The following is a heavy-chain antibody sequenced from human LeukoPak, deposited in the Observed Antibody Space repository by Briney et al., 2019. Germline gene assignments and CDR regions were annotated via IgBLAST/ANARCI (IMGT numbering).Heavy chain of an antibody. V-gene: IGHV4-34*01. D-gene: IGHD6-13*01. CDR1: GGSFSGYY. CDR3: ARRGIAAAGTRQYYYYYMDV. J-gene: IGHJ6*03. Sequence: SETLSLTCAVYGGSFSGYYWSWIRQPPGKGLEWIGEINHSGGTNYNPSLKSRVTISVDTSKNQFSLKLSSVTAADTAVYYCARRGIAAAGTRQYYYYYMDVWGKGTTVTISS. CDR2: INHSGGT.